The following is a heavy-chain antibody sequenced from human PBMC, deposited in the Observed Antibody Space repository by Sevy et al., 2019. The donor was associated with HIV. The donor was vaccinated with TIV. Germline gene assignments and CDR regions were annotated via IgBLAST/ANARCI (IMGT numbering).Heavy chain of an antibody. D-gene: IGHD4-4*01. Sequence: SETLSLTCSVSGVSISGYYWSWIRQPPGKGLEWIGYIYYNGRTNYKPSLKSRVTISVDTSKNQFSLKVNSVTAADTAVYYCARAYSEYYYDMEVWGQGTTVTVSS. CDR2: IYYNGRT. J-gene: IGHJ6*02. CDR3: ARAYSEYYYDMEV. V-gene: IGHV4-59*01. CDR1: GVSISGYY.